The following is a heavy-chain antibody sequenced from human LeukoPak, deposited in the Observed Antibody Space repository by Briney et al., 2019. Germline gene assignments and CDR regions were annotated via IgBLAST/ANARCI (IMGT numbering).Heavy chain of an antibody. CDR3: ARQSRDGSKTRGYYFDY. V-gene: IGHV5-51*01. D-gene: IGHD3-10*01. CDR1: GYSFNTYW. J-gene: IGHJ4*02. CDR2: IYPADSDT. Sequence: GESLKISRKGSGYSFNTYWIAWVRQMPGNGLESMGIIYPADSDTTYSPSFQGQVTISADKSISTVYLQWSSLKASDTAVYYCARQSRDGSKTRGYYFDYWGQGTLVTVSS.